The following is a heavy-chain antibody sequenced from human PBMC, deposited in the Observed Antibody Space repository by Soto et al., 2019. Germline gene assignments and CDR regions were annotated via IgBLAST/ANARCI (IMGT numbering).Heavy chain of an antibody. CDR3: ASSRGPRYYYDSSGFVDY. Sequence: PGESLKISCKGSGYSFTSYWISWVRQMPGKGLEWMGRIDPSDSYTNYSPSFQGHVTISADKSISTAYLQWSSLKASDTAMYYCASSRGPRYYYDSSGFVDYWGQGTLVTVSS. J-gene: IGHJ4*02. D-gene: IGHD3-22*01. CDR2: IDPSDSYT. V-gene: IGHV5-10-1*01. CDR1: GYSFTSYW.